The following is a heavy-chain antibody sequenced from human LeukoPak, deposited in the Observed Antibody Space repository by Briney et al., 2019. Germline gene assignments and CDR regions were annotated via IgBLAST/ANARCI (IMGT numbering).Heavy chain of an antibody. CDR3: AGPLRGYSYGPPFDY. D-gene: IGHD5-18*01. V-gene: IGHV3-33*03. Sequence: GSLRLSCAASGFTFSSYGMHWVRQAPGKGLEWVAVIWYDGSNKYYADSVKGRFTISRDNAKNSLYLQMNSLRAEDTAVYYCAGPLRGYSYGPPFDYWGQGTLVTVSS. J-gene: IGHJ4*02. CDR1: GFTFSSYG. CDR2: IWYDGSNK.